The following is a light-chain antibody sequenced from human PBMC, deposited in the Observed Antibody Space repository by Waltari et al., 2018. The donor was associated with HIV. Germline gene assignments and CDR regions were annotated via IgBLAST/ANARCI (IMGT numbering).Light chain of an antibody. V-gene: IGKV1-33*01. J-gene: IGKJ4*01. CDR1: QDISNY. Sequence: DIQMTQSPSSLSASVGDRVTITCQASQDISNYLNWYQQKPWKAPKLLIYDASNLQTGVPSRFSGSGSGTDFTFTISSLQPEDIATYYCQQYDNLPPLTFGGGTKVEIK. CDR3: QQYDNLPPLT. CDR2: DAS.